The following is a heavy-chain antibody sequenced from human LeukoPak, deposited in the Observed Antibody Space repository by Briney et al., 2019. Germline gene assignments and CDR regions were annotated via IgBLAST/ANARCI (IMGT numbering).Heavy chain of an antibody. Sequence: GRSLRLSCAASGFTFSSYAMHWVRQAPGKGLEWVAVISYDGSNKYYADSVKGRFTISRDNSKNTLYLQKNSLRAEDTAVYYCARGSLMGRYFDYWGQGTLVTVSS. CDR1: GFTFSSYA. J-gene: IGHJ4*02. CDR2: ISYDGSNK. CDR3: ARGSLMGRYFDY. D-gene: IGHD3-10*01. V-gene: IGHV3-30*01.